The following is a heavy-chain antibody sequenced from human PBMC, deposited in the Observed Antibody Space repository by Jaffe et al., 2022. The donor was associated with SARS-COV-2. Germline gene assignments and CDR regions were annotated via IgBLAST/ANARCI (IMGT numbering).Heavy chain of an antibody. CDR3: AKDSYSSHYYFDY. CDR2: ISWNSGSI. CDR1: GFTFDDYA. J-gene: IGHJ4*02. D-gene: IGHD2-21*01. V-gene: IGHV3-9*01. Sequence: EVQLVESGGGLVQPGRSLRLSCAASGFTFDDYAMHWVRQAPGKGLEWVSGISWNSGSIGYADSVKGRFTISRDNAKNSLYLQMNSLRAEDTALYYCAKDSYSSHYYFDYWGQGTLVTVSS.